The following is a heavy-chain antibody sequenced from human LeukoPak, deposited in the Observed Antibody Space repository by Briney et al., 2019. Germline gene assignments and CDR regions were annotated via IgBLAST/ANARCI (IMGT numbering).Heavy chain of an antibody. Sequence: GGSLRLSCAASGFTFSSYSMNWVRQAPGKGLEWVSSISSSSSYIYYADSVKGRFTISRDNAKNSLYLQMSSLRAEDTAVYYCAREPGYFDSSGYYGYWGQGTLVTVSS. D-gene: IGHD3-22*01. CDR3: AREPGYFDSSGYYGY. J-gene: IGHJ4*02. CDR1: GFTFSSYS. CDR2: ISSSSSYI. V-gene: IGHV3-21*04.